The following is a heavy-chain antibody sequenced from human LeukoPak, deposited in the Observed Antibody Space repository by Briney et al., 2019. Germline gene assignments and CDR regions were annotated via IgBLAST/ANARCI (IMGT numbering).Heavy chain of an antibody. Sequence: ASVKVSCKASGYTFTGYYMHWVRQAPGQGLEWMGWINPNSAGTRYAQKFQGRVTMTRDTSITTAYLELSRLRSDDTAVYYCARATGSVDYYYMEVWDKGTTVTVSS. CDR3: ARATGSVDYYYMEV. CDR2: INPNSAGT. D-gene: IGHD1-1*01. V-gene: IGHV1-2*02. CDR1: GYTFTGYY. J-gene: IGHJ6*03.